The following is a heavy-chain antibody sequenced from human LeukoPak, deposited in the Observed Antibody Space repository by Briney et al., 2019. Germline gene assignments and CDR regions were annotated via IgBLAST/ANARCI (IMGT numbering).Heavy chain of an antibody. V-gene: IGHV3-33*01. D-gene: IGHD2-15*01. CDR3: ARDFFGSGGSCYFDY. J-gene: IGHJ4*02. Sequence: GGSLRLSCAASGFTFSSSGMHWVRQAPGKGLEWVSVFWYDGNREYYADSVKGRFTISRDSSKNTLYLQMNGLRAEDTAVYYCARDFFGSGGSCYFDYWGQGTLVTVSS. CDR2: FWYDGNRE. CDR1: GFTFSSSG.